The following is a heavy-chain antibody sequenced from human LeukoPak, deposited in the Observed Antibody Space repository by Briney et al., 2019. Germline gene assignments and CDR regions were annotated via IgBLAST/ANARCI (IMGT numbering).Heavy chain of an antibody. CDR1: GFTFSDYY. D-gene: IGHD3-10*01. CDR3: AKAAMVRGVTYYYYYMDV. Sequence: GGSLRLSCAASGFTFSDYYMSWIRQAPGKGLEWVSYISSSGSTIYYADSVKGRFTISRDNAKNSLYLQMNSLRAEDTAVYYCAKAAMVRGVTYYYYYMDVWGKGTTVTVSS. CDR2: ISSSGSTI. J-gene: IGHJ6*03. V-gene: IGHV3-11*04.